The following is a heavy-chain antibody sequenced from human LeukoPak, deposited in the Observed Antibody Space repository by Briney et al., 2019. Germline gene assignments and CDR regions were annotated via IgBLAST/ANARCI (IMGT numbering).Heavy chain of an antibody. Sequence: PGRSLRLSCAASGFTFSSYGMHWVRQAPGKGLDWVAVIWYDGSNKYYADSVKGRFTISRDNSKNTLYLQMNSLRAEDTAVYYCAKDRAHYSSGWRGFFDYWGQGTLVTVSS. CDR2: IWYDGSNK. CDR3: AKDRAHYSSGWRGFFDY. J-gene: IGHJ4*02. CDR1: GFTFSSYG. D-gene: IGHD6-19*01. V-gene: IGHV3-33*06.